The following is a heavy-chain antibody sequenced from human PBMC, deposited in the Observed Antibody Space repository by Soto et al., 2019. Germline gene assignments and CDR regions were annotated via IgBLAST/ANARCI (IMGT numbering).Heavy chain of an antibody. J-gene: IGHJ6*02. V-gene: IGHV1-69*13. CDR2: IIPIFGTA. CDR3: AVGYCSSTSCYTGYYGMDV. D-gene: IGHD2-2*02. Sequence: SVKVSCKASGGTVSSYAISWVRQAPGQGLEWMGGIIPIFGTANYAQKFQGRVTITADESTSTAYMELSSLRSEETAVYYCAVGYCSSTSCYTGYYGMDVWGQGTTVTVSS. CDR1: GGTVSSYA.